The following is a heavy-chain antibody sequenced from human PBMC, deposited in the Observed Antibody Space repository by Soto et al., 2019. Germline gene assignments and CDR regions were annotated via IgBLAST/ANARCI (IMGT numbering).Heavy chain of an antibody. Sequence: GASVKVSCKASGYTFTSYAMQWVRQAPGQRLEWMGWINAGNGNTKYSQKFQGRVTITRDTSASTAYMELSSLRSEDTAVYYCARGPGGPDGPGDYWGQGTLVTSPQ. CDR1: GYTFTSYA. CDR2: INAGNGNT. J-gene: IGHJ4*02. V-gene: IGHV1-3*01. CDR3: ARGPGGPDGPGDY. D-gene: IGHD2-15*01.